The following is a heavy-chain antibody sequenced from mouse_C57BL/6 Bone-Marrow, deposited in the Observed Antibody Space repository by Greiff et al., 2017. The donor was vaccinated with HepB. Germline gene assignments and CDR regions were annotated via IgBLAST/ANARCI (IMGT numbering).Heavy chain of an antibody. J-gene: IGHJ1*03. Sequence: VQLQQSGAELVRPGASVKLSCTASGFNIKDYYMHWVKQRPEQGLEWIGRIDPEDGDTEYAPKFQGKATMTADTSSNTAYLQLSSLTSEDTAVYYYTMGYYGSKGYFDVWGTGTTVTVSS. CDR2: IDPEDGDT. D-gene: IGHD1-1*01. V-gene: IGHV14-1*01. CDR3: TMGYYGSKGYFDV. CDR1: GFNIKDYY.